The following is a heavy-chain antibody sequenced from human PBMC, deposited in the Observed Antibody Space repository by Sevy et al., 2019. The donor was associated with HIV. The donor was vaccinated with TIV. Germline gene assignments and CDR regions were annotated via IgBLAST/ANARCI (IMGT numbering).Heavy chain of an antibody. CDR2: INHSGST. V-gene: IGHV4-34*01. J-gene: IGHJ3*02. Sequence: SETLSFTCAVYGGSFSGYYWSWIRQPPGKGLEWIGEINHSGSTNYNPSLKSRVTISVDTSKNQFSLKLSSVTAADTAAYYCARHCSSTSCSHAFDIWGQGTMVTVSS. CDR1: GGSFSGYY. CDR3: ARHCSSTSCSHAFDI. D-gene: IGHD2-2*01.